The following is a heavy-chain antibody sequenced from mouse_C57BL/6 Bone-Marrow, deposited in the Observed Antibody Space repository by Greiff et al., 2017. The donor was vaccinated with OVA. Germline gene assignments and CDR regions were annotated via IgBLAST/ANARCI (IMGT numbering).Heavy chain of an antibody. CDR1: GYTFTSYW. Sequence: QVQLQQSGAELVKPGASVKLSCKASGYTFTSYWMHWVKQRPGQGLEWIGYINPSSGYTKYNQKFKDKATLTADKSSNTAYMQLSSLTYEASAVSCCASPSSSEIAYWGQGTLVTVSA. CDR2: INPSSGYT. V-gene: IGHV1-7*01. D-gene: IGHD1-1*01. J-gene: IGHJ3*01. CDR3: ASPSSSEIAY.